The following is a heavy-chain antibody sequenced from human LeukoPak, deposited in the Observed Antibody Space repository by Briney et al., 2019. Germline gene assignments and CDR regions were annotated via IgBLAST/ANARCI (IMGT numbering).Heavy chain of an antibody. CDR2: ISSSSSYI. D-gene: IGHD2-2*01. Sequence: GGSLRLSCAASGFTFSSYSMNWVRQAPGKGLEWVSSISSSSSYIYYADSVKGRFTISRDNSKNTLYLLMNSLRAEDTAMYHCARQTGESTNFDNWGQGTLVTVSS. CDR1: GFTFSSYS. V-gene: IGHV3-21*04. CDR3: ARQTGESTNFDN. J-gene: IGHJ4*02.